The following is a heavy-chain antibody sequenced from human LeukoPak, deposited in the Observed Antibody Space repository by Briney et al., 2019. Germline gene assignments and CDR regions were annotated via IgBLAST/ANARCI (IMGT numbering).Heavy chain of an antibody. CDR2: IYYSGST. CDR3: ARGSYGAFRYGDLDY. Sequence: MASETLSLTCTVSGVSISSSSYYWGWLRQPPGKGLEWIGSIYYSGSTYYNPSLKSRVAISVDTSKNQFSLKLSSVTAADTAVYYCARGSYGAFRYGDLDYWGQGTLVIVSS. V-gene: IGHV4-39*07. D-gene: IGHD4-17*01. CDR1: GVSISSSSYY. J-gene: IGHJ4*02.